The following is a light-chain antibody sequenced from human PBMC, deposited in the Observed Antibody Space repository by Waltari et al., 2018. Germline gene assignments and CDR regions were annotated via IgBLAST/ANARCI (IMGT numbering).Light chain of an antibody. Sequence: SSEMTQEPAVSVALGQTVRITCQGGGLRTFYANWYQQKPGPDLLLVIYDETHRPPGIPDRFSGSRSGHTASLTISGAQAEDEADYYCNTRDISGDHLVFGSGTKVTVL. CDR3: NTRDISGDHLV. V-gene: IGLV3-19*01. J-gene: IGLJ1*01. CDR1: GLRTFY. CDR2: DET.